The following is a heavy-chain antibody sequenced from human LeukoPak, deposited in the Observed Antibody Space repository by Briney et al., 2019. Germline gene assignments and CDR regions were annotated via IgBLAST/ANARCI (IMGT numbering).Heavy chain of an antibody. J-gene: IGHJ6*03. D-gene: IGHD5-18*01. V-gene: IGHV3-74*01. CDR1: GFSFSVYW. CDR3: ARVGTPMVTIVAPYYMDV. Sequence: GGSLRLSCAASGFSFSVYWMHWVRQAPGKGPVWVSRIKTDGSITDYADFVKGRFTISRDNAKNTLYLQMNSLRAEDTAVYYCARVGTPMVTIVAPYYMDVWGKGTTVTVSS. CDR2: IKTDGSIT.